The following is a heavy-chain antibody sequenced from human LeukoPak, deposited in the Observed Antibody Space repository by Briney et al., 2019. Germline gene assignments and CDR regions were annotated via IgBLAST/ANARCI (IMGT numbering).Heavy chain of an antibody. J-gene: IGHJ4*02. V-gene: IGHV3-13*01. CDR2: IGTAGDT. D-gene: IGHD3-10*01. CDR1: GFTFSSYD. Sequence: GGSLRLSCAASGFTFSSYDMHWVRQATGKGLEWVSAIGTAGDTYYPGSVKGRFTISRENAKNSLYLQMNSLRAGDTAVYYCARAKTVDYYGSGSYYYDYWGQGTLVTVSS. CDR3: ARAKTVDYYGSGSYYYDY.